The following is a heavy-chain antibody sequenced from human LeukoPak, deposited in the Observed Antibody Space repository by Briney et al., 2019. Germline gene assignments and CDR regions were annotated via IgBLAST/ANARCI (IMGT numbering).Heavy chain of an antibody. V-gene: IGHV3-30*18. CDR2: ISYDGSNK. Sequence: GGSLRLSCAASGFTFSSYGMHWVRQAPGKGLEWVAVISYDGSNKYYADSVKGRFTISRDNSKNTLYLQMNSLRAEDTAVYYCAKAQIAAVFFDYWGQGTLVTVSS. J-gene: IGHJ4*02. CDR3: AKAQIAAVFFDY. D-gene: IGHD6-13*01. CDR1: GFTFSSYG.